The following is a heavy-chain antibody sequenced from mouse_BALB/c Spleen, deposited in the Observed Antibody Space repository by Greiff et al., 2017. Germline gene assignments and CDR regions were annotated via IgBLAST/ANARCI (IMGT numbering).Heavy chain of an antibody. CDR3: ARRYGNFYFDY. CDR1: GFAFSSYD. CDR2: ISSGGSYT. V-gene: IGHV5-12-1*01. J-gene: IGHJ2*01. Sequence: EVQLVESGGGLVKPGGSLKLSCAASGFAFSSYDMSWVRQTPEKRLEWVAYISSGGSYTYYPDSVKGRFTISRDNAKNTLYLQMSSLKSEDTAMYYCARRYGNFYFDYGGQGTTLTVSS. D-gene: IGHD2-10*02.